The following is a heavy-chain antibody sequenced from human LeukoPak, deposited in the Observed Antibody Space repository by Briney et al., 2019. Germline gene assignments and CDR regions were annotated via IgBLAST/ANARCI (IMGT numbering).Heavy chain of an antibody. V-gene: IGHV4-30-2*01. CDR1: GGSISSGGYS. J-gene: IGHJ5*02. D-gene: IGHD2-15*01. CDR2: IYHSGST. Sequence: SETLPLTCAVSGGSISSGGYSWSWIRQPPGKGLEWIGYIYHSGSTYYNPSLKSRVTISVDRSKNQFSLKLSSVTAADTAVYYCARARCSGGSCYSDNPGAFDPWGQGTLVTVSS. CDR3: ARARCSGGSCYSDNPGAFDP.